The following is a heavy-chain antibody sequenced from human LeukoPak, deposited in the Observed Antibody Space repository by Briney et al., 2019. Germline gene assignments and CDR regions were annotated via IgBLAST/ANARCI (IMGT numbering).Heavy chain of an antibody. CDR1: GFTFSSYS. J-gene: IGHJ4*02. D-gene: IGHD2-2*01. CDR3: ARVGASDY. CDR2: ISSGSSYI. Sequence: GGSLRLSCAASGFTFSSYSMNWVRQAPGKGLEWVSSISSGSSYIYYADSVKGRFTISRDNAKNSLYLQMNSLRAEDTAVYYCARVGASDYGGQGTLVTVSS. V-gene: IGHV3-21*01.